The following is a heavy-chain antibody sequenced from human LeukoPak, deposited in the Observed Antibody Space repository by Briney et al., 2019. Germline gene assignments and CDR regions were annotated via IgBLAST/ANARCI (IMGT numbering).Heavy chain of an antibody. V-gene: IGHV3-11*04. CDR2: ISSSGSTI. CDR3: ARDSRSWYGTYGMDV. CDR1: GFTFSDYY. D-gene: IGHD6-13*01. Sequence: GGSLRLSCAASGFTFSDYYMSWIRQAPGKGLEWVSYISSSGSTIYYADSVKGRFTISRDNSKNTLYLQMNSLRAEDTALYYCARDSRSWYGTYGMDVWGQGTTVTVSS. J-gene: IGHJ6*02.